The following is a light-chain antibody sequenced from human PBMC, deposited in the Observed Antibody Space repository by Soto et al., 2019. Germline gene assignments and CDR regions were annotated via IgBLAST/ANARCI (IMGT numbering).Light chain of an antibody. Sequence: DIVMTQSPDSLAVSLGERATMNCKCSRSVLYKSNNKNHLAWYQHKPGKAPKVLIYAASSLQSGVPSRFSGSGSGTDFTLTISSLQAEDFATYYCQQSYNTLITFGHGTRLEIK. CDR3: QQSYNTLIT. V-gene: IGKV1-39*01. CDR2: AAS. J-gene: IGKJ5*01. CDR1: RSVLYKSNNKNH.